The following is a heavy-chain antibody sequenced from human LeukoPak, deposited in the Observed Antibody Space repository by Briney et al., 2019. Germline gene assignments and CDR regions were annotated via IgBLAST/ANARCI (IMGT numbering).Heavy chain of an antibody. Sequence: GGSLRLSCAASGFTFSSYSMNWVRQAPGKGLEWVSYISSSSSTIYYADSVKGRFTISRDNAKNSLYLQMNSLRAEDTAVYYCARDLKDFWSGSTRIPRAFDIWGQGTMVTVSS. J-gene: IGHJ3*02. V-gene: IGHV3-48*01. D-gene: IGHD3-3*01. CDR1: GFTFSSYS. CDR2: ISSSSSTI. CDR3: ARDLKDFWSGSTRIPRAFDI.